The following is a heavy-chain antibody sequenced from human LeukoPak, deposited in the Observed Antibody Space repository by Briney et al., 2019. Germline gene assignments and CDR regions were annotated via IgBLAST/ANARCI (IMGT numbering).Heavy chain of an antibody. D-gene: IGHD5-24*01. V-gene: IGHV4-39*01. CDR3: ARSSVEMATIIDY. CDR2: IYYSGST. Sequence: SETLSLTCTVSGXSISSSSYYWGWIRQPPGKGLEWIGSIYYSGSTYYNPSLKSRVTISVDTSKNQFSLKLSSVTAADTAVYYCARSSVEMATIIDYWGQGTLVTVSS. J-gene: IGHJ4*02. CDR1: GXSISSSSYY.